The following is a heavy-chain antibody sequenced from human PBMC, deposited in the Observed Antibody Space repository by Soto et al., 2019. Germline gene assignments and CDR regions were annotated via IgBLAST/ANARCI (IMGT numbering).Heavy chain of an antibody. D-gene: IGHD2-15*01. CDR1: GFSFNEAW. Sequence: EMQLVESAGGLVKPGGSLRLSCVASGFSFNEAWMNWVRQAPGEGLEWVGRIKTSAGGGATDYAAPVQGRFTISRDDSKNALYLHMNSLRTEDTAIYYCTTGSVEGIWGQGTTVTVSS. CDR2: IKTSAGGGAT. V-gene: IGHV3-15*07. J-gene: IGHJ6*02. CDR3: TTGSVEGI.